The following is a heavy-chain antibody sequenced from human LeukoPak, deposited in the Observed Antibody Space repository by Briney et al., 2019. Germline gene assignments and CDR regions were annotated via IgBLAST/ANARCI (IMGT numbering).Heavy chain of an antibody. CDR1: GITFSSFE. CDR2: ISGLGSTV. J-gene: IGHJ4*02. CDR3: SRDPRNLDY. D-gene: IGHD1-14*01. Sequence: GGSLRLSCAASGITFSSFEMNWVRQAPGKGLEWISYISGLGSTVFYADSVRGRFTISRDNAKNSLYLQMNSLRAEDTAVYYCSRDPRNLDYWGQGTLVTVSS. V-gene: IGHV3-48*03.